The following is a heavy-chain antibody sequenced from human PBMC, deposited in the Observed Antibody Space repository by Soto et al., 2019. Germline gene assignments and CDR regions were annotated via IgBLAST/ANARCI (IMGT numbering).Heavy chain of an antibody. Sequence: QITLKESGPTLVKPTQTLTLTCTFSGFSLSTSGVGVGWIRQPPGKALEWLALIYWDDDKRYSPSLKSRLTITKDTSKNQVVLTMTNMDPVDTTTYYCAHRLGGIGVAGTFDYWGQGTLVTVSS. CDR3: AHRLGGIGVAGTFDY. CDR2: IYWDDDK. J-gene: IGHJ4*02. CDR1: GFSLSTSGVG. D-gene: IGHD6-19*01. V-gene: IGHV2-5*02.